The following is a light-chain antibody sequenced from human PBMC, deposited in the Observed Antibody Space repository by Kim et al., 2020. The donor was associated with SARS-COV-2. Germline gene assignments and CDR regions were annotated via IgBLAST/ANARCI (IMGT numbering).Light chain of an antibody. CDR1: QSVSSN. CDR3: QEYNTWPRYT. J-gene: IGKJ2*01. Sequence: SPGERAPLFCRASQSVSSNLAWYQQIPGQSPRLLIYGASTRATGIPARFSGTGSETEFTLFISSLQSEDSAVYYCQEYNTWPRYTFGQGTKLEI. CDR2: GAS. V-gene: IGKV3-15*01.